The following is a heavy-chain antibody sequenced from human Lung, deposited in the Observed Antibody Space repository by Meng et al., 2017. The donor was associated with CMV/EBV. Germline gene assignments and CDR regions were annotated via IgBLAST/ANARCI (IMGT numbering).Heavy chain of an antibody. CDR1: GGSISSSSYY. Sequence: LXCTVSGGSISSSSYYWGWIRQPPGKGLEWIGSIYYSGSTYYNPSLKSRVTISVDTSKNQFSLKLSSVTAADTAVYYCARGVIASNYYYYGMDVWGQGTTVTVSS. D-gene: IGHD2/OR15-2a*01. J-gene: IGHJ6*02. CDR2: IYYSGST. CDR3: ARGVIASNYYYYGMDV. V-gene: IGHV4-39*07.